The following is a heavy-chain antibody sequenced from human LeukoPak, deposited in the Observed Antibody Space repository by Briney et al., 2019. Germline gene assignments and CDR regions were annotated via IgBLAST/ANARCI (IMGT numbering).Heavy chain of an antibody. CDR1: GYTFTSCG. CDR2: ISAYNGNT. CDR3: ARVRRYGSGGSCLDY. V-gene: IGHV1-18*01. D-gene: IGHD2-15*01. Sequence: ASVKVSCKASGYTFTSCGISWVRQAPGQGLEWMGWISAYNGNTNYAQKLQGRVTMTTDTSTSTAYMELRSLRSDDTAVYYCARVRRYGSGGSCLDYWGQGTLVTVSS. J-gene: IGHJ4*02.